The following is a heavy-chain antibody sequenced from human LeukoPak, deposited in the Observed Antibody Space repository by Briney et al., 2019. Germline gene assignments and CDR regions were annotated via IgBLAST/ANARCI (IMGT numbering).Heavy chain of an antibody. V-gene: IGHV3-23*01. CDR3: AKAEGATLYYYGVDV. CDR1: EFTFSNYA. Sequence: GGSLRLSCVASEFTFSNYAMNWVRQAPGKGLEWASTISSGGGDKYIADSVKGRFTISRDNSKYTLYLQMNRLTADDTAVYYCAKAEGATLYYYGVDVWGQGTTVTVSS. CDR2: ISSGGGDK. J-gene: IGHJ6*02.